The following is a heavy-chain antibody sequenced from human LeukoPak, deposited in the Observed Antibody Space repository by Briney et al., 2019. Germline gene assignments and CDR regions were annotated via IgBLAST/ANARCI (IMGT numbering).Heavy chain of an antibody. Sequence: PGGSLRLSCAASGFTFSSYSMNWVRQAPGKGLEWVANIKQDGSEKYYVDSVKGRFTISRDNAKNSLYLQMNSLGAEDTAVYYCARAGYYDFWSGYFTSYYYYYMDVWGKGTTVTVSS. D-gene: IGHD3-3*01. V-gene: IGHV3-7*01. J-gene: IGHJ6*03. CDR3: ARAGYYDFWSGYFTSYYYYYMDV. CDR2: IKQDGSEK. CDR1: GFTFSSYS.